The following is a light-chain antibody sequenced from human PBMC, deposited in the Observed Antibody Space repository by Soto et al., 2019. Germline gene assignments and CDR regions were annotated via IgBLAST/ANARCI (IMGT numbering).Light chain of an antibody. J-gene: IGLJ2*01. CDR1: SSNIGAGYD. V-gene: IGLV1-40*01. Sequence: SVLTQPPSVSGAPGQRVTISCTGRSSNIGAGYDVHWYQQLPGTAPNLLIYGNSNRPSGVPERFSGSKSGTSASLAITGLHAEDEADYYCQSYDSSLSVVFGGGTKLTVL. CDR3: QSYDSSLSVV. CDR2: GNS.